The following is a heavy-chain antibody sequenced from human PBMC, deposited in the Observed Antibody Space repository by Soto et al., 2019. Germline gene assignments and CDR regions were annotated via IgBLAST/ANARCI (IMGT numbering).Heavy chain of an antibody. V-gene: IGHV3-9*01. Sequence: GGSLRLSCAASGFTFGDYAMQWVRQAPGKGLEWVSAISWNSGSIDYADSVKGRFTISRDNAKNSLYLQMNSLRAEDTALYYCAKSHTTSGWYVTTDYWGQGARVTVSS. CDR3: AKSHTTSGWYVTTDY. CDR2: ISWNSGSI. CDR1: GFTFGDYA. D-gene: IGHD6-19*01. J-gene: IGHJ4*02.